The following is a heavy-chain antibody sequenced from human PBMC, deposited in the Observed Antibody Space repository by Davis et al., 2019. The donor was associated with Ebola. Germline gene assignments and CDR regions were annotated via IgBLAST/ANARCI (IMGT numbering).Heavy chain of an antibody. D-gene: IGHD3-10*01. CDR1: GFTFSSYS. CDR3: ARAGLTMVRGVIIGTYFDY. CDR2: ISYDGSNK. Sequence: LSLTCASSGFTFSSYSMNWVRQAPGKGLEWVAVISYDGSNKYYADSVKGRFTISRDNSKNTLYLQMNSLRAEDTAVYYCARAGLTMVRGVIIGTYFDYWGQGTLVTVSS. J-gene: IGHJ4*02. V-gene: IGHV3-30*19.